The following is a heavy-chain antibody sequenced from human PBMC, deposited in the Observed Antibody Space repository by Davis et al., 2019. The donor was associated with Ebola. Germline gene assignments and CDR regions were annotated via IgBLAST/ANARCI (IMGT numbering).Heavy chain of an antibody. D-gene: IGHD3-22*01. Sequence: AASVKVSCKASGYTFTGYYMHWVRQAPGQGLEWMGWINPNSGCTNYAQKFQGRVTITADKSTSTAYMELSSLRSEDTAVYYCARGPYYYDSSGYYQNDAFDIWGQGTMVTVSS. CDR1: GYTFTGYY. CDR2: INPNSGCT. J-gene: IGHJ3*02. V-gene: IGHV1-2*02. CDR3: ARGPYYYDSSGYYQNDAFDI.